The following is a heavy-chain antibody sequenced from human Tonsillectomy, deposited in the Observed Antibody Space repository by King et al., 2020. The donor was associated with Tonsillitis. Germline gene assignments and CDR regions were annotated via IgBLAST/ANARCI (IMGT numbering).Heavy chain of an antibody. V-gene: IGHV3-9*01. Sequence: VQLVESGGGLVQPGRSLRLSCTASGFTFDNYAMHWARQAPGKGLEWVSGISWNSGSIGYADFVKGRFTISRDNAKNSLYLQMNSLRPEDTALYYCAKGTYDLLTGNMDVWGKGTTVTVSS. CDR2: ISWNSGSI. CDR3: AKGTYDLLTGNMDV. CDR1: GFTFDNYA. D-gene: IGHD3-9*01. J-gene: IGHJ6*03.